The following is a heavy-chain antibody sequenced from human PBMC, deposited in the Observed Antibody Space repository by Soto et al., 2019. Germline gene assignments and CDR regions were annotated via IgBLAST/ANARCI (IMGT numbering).Heavy chain of an antibody. CDR2: VFYSGNT. Sequence: QVQLQESGPGLVKPSETLSLTCTVSGVSISTYYWTWLRQPPGKGLEWIGQVFYSGNTNYNPSLKSRVTISVDASRNQFSLRLSSVTAADTAMYYCASRDYNDAFDIWGQGTLVTVSS. V-gene: IGHV4-59*01. D-gene: IGHD4-4*01. CDR3: ASRDYNDAFDI. CDR1: GVSISTYY. J-gene: IGHJ3*02.